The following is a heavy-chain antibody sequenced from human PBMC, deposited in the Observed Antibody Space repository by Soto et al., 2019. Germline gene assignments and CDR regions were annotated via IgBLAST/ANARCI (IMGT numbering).Heavy chain of an antibody. CDR2: ISSSGSTI. J-gene: IGHJ5*02. D-gene: IGHD6-19*01. CDR3: ARDRVQWLVRLRWFDP. V-gene: IGHV3-11*01. CDR1: GFTFSDYY. Sequence: QVQLVESGGGLVKPGGSLRLSCAASGFTFSDYYMSWIRQAPGKGLEWVSYISSSGSTIYYADSVKGRFTISRDNAKNSLYLQMNSLSAEDTAVYYCARDRVQWLVRLRWFDPWGQGTLVTVSS.